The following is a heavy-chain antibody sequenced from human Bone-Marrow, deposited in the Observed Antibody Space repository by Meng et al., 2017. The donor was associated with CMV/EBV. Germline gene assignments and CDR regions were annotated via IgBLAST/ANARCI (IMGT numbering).Heavy chain of an antibody. CDR2: IYPGDSDT. D-gene: IGHD6-19*01. CDR1: GYSFTSYW. V-gene: IGHV5-51*01. J-gene: IGHJ5*02. Sequence: GGSLRLSCKGSGYSFTSYWIGWVRQRPGKGLEWMGIIYPGDSDTRYSPSFQGQVTISADKSISTAYLQWSSLKASDTAMYYCARPAVAGKLAGFDPWGQGTLVTVSS. CDR3: ARPAVAGKLAGFDP.